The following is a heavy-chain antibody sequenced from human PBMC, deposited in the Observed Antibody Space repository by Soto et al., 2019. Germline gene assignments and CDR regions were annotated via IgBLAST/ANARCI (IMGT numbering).Heavy chain of an antibody. CDR3: AKKVNSGPGSQYFDY. V-gene: IGHV3-23*01. J-gene: IGHJ4*02. Sequence: EVQLLKSGGGLVQPGGSLRLSCAASGFTFSSYSMSWVRQAPGKGLEWVSGFRTGGDDGTTYYADSVKGRFTISRDNSKNPLFLQRNSLRAEDTAIYYCAKKVNSGPGSQYFDYWGQGTLVTVSS. CDR2: FRTGGDDGTT. CDR1: GFTFSSYS. D-gene: IGHD3-10*01.